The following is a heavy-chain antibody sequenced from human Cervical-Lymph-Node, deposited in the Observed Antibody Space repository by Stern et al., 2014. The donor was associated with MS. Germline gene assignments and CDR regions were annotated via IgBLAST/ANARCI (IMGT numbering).Heavy chain of an antibody. CDR1: GFTFSNSY. Sequence: VQLVESGGGLVKPGGSLRLSCAASGFTFSNSYMTWIRQAPGKGLEWISYISPTGDTIYYADSVKGRFTITRDNAQHSLYLQMNSLGAEDTAVYYCGRERGASSWHDYWGQGTLVTVSS. D-gene: IGHD6-13*01. J-gene: IGHJ4*02. CDR3: GRERGASSWHDY. V-gene: IGHV3-11*01. CDR2: ISPTGDTI.